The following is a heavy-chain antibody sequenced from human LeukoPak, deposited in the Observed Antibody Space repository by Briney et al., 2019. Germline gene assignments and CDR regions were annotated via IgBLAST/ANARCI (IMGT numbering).Heavy chain of an antibody. D-gene: IGHD3-9*01. CDR1: GFTFSSYSM. Sequence: SGGSLRLSYAASGFTFSSYSMNWVRQPPGKGLEWIGEIYHSGSTNYNPSLKSRVTISVDKSKNQFSLKLSSVTAADTAVYYCARGVTILNFDYWGQGTLVTVSS. CDR2: IYHSGST. V-gene: IGHV4-4*02. CDR3: ARGVTILNFDY. J-gene: IGHJ4*02.